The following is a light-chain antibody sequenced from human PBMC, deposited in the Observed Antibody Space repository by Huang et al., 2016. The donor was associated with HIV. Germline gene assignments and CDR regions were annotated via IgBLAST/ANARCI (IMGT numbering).Light chain of an antibody. V-gene: IGKV1-5*03. CDR3: QQYSSYPPLT. J-gene: IGKJ3*01. CDR2: QAS. Sequence: DIQMTQSPSTLSASVGARVTITCRASQRISSYLAWYQQKPGKAPKLLIYQASTLQSGVPSRFSGSGSGTEFTLTISSLQPDDFATYYCQQYSSYPPLTFGPGTKVDIK. CDR1: QRISSY.